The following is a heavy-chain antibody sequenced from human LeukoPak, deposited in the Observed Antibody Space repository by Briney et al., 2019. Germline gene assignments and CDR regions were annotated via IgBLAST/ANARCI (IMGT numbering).Heavy chain of an antibody. CDR3: AREWDQRRDNALDI. D-gene: IGHD1-26*01. CDR1: GGSVTSGDSY. J-gene: IGHJ3*02. CDR2: VYYSGNT. V-gene: IGHV4-61*08. Sequence: PSEALSLTCTVSGGSVTSGDSYWSWIRQPPGQGLEWIAYVYYSGNTGYNPSLRSRVTVSVDMSKNQFSLQLTSVTAADTAVYYCAREWDQRRDNALDIWGQGTTVTVSS.